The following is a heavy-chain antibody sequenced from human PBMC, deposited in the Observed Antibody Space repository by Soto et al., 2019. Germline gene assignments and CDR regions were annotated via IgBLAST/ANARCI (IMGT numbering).Heavy chain of an antibody. D-gene: IGHD3-10*01. CDR3: ATSRGSGRLDN. CDR1: GASISSSNW. CDR2: IYHSGST. Sequence: QVQLQESGPGLVKPSGTLSLTCAVSGASISSSNWWTWVRQPPGKGLEWIGEIYHSGSTNYNPSLMSRVTISLDKSKNHFSLRLSSVTAADTAVYYCATSRGSGRLDNWGQGTLVTV. J-gene: IGHJ4*02. V-gene: IGHV4-4*02.